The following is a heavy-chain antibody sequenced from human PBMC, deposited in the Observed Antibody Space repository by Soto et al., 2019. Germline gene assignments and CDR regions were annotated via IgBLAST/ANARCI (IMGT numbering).Heavy chain of an antibody. Sequence: EVQLLESGGGLVQPGGSLRLSCAASGFTFSSYAMSWVRQAPGKGLEWVSAISGSGGSTYYADSVKDRFTISRDNSKNTLYLQMNSLRAEDTAVYYCAKDLLGFLEWLAFDYWGQGTLVTVSS. CDR1: GFTFSSYA. D-gene: IGHD3-3*01. J-gene: IGHJ4*02. CDR2: ISGSGGST. V-gene: IGHV3-23*01. CDR3: AKDLLGFLEWLAFDY.